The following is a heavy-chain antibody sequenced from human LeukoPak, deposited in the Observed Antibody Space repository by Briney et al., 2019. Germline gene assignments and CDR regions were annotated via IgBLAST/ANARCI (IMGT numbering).Heavy chain of an antibody. CDR2: INHSGGA. CDR1: GGSFSDYY. Sequence: SETLSLTCDVYGGSFSDYYWSWIRQSPGRGLEWIGEINHSGGANYNPSLKSRVTISVDTSKNQLSLKLSSVTAADTAVYYCARVYGSGSYYNPGHYFDYWGQGTLVTVSS. V-gene: IGHV4-34*01. CDR3: ARVYGSGSYYNPGHYFDY. D-gene: IGHD3-10*01. J-gene: IGHJ4*02.